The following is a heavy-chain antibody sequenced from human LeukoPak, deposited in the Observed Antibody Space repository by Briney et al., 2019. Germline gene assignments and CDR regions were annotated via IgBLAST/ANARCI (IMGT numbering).Heavy chain of an antibody. CDR1: GYTFTSYG. V-gene: IGHV1-18*01. J-gene: IGHJ6*02. D-gene: IGHD2-15*01. CDR2: ISAYNGNT. CDR3: ARDQIVVVVAATLEMDV. Sequence: ASVKVSCKASGYTFTSYGISWVRQAPGQGLEWMGWISAYNGNTNYAQKLQGRVTMTTDTSTSTAYMALRSLRSDDTAVYYCARDQIVVVVAATLEMDVWGQGTTVTVSS.